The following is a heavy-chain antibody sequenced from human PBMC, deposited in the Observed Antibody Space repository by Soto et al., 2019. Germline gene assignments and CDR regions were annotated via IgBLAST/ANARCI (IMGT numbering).Heavy chain of an antibody. CDR2: IYYSGST. CDR1: GFTFSSFA. V-gene: IGHV4-30-4*08. Sequence: VQLLESGGDLVQPGGSLRLSCVASGFTFSSFAMSWVRQAPGKGLEWIGYIYYSGSTYYNPSLKSRVTISVDTSKNQFSLKLSSVTAADTAVYYCARVMGGYDEGWFDPWGQGTLVTVSS. D-gene: IGHD5-12*01. CDR3: ARVMGGYDEGWFDP. J-gene: IGHJ5*02.